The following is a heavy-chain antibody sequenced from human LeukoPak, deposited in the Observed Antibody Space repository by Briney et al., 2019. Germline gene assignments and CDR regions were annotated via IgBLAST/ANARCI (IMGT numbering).Heavy chain of an antibody. CDR2: INPNSGGT. CDR3: ASANGEVYYCMDV. V-gene: IGHV1-2*02. J-gene: IGHJ6*02. Sequence: ASVKVSCKASGYTFTGYYMHWVRQALGQGLEWMGWINPNSGGTNYAQKFQGRVIMTRDTSISTAYMELSRLRSDDTAVYYRASANGEVYYCMDVWGQGTTVTVSS. CDR1: GYTFTGYY. D-gene: IGHD2-8*01.